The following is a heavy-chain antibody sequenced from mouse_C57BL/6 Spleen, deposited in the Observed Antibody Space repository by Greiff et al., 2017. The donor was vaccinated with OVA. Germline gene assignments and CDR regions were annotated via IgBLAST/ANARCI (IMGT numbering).Heavy chain of an antibody. Sequence: VQLQQSGPELVKPGASVKISCKASGYTFTDYYMNWVKQSHGKSLEWIGDINPNNGGTSYNQKFKGKATLTVDKSSSTAYMELRSLTSEDSAVYYCARWGNYDYDEVYFDYWGQGTTLTVSS. V-gene: IGHV1-26*01. CDR1: GYTFTDYY. CDR3: ARWGNYDYDEVYFDY. D-gene: IGHD2-4*01. J-gene: IGHJ2*01. CDR2: INPNNGGT.